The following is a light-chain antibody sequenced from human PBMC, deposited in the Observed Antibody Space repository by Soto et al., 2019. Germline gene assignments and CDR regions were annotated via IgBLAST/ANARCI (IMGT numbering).Light chain of an antibody. CDR2: GAS. J-gene: IGKJ1*01. V-gene: IGKV3-20*01. Sequence: EIVLTQSPGTLSLSPGERATLSCRASQSVSNNYLAWYQHKPGRAPRLLIYGASTRATGIPDRFSGSGSGTDFTLTISRLEPEDFAVYYCQQYVGSPRTFCQGTKVEIK. CDR1: QSVSNNY. CDR3: QQYVGSPRT.